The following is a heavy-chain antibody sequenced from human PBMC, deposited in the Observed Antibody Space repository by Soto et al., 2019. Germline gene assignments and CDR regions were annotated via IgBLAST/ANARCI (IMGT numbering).Heavy chain of an antibody. Sequence: GGSLILSSAASGFTFTSYAMSWVRQALGKGLEWVSAISGRAGSTYYADSVKGRFTISIDNPKNTLYLQMNRLRAEDTAVYYCVGTVNTFWYYYGMDVWGQGTTVTVYS. CDR3: VGTVNTFWYYYGMDV. D-gene: IGHD3-16*01. CDR1: GFTFTSYA. J-gene: IGHJ6*02. CDR2: ISGRAGST. V-gene: IGHV3-23*01.